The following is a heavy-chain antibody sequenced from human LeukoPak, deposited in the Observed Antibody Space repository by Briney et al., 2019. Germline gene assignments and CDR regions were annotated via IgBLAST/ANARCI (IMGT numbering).Heavy chain of an antibody. V-gene: IGHV4-4*09. J-gene: IGHJ5*02. D-gene: IGHD1-26*01. CDR2: IYSIGTT. Sequence: SETLSLTCSLSNGSVTGLPWNWIRQRPGEGLEWLGYIYSIGTTNYNPSLKGRATISIDRSKNQLSLRLSSAAAADTAVYYCARRLGATDDNWFDPWGPGILVTVSS. CDR3: ARRLGATDDNWFDP. CDR1: NGSVTGLP.